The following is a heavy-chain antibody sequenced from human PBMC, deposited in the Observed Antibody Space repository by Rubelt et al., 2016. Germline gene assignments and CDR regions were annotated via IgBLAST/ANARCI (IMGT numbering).Heavy chain of an antibody. V-gene: IGHV1-69*04. Sequence: QVQLVQSGAEVKKPGASVKVSCKVSGYTLTELSMHWVRPAPGKGLEWMGRIIPLLVRANYAQKFQGRVTITADKSTSTAYRELSSLRSEDTAVYYCARIDHSSLGFDYWGQGTLVTVSS. CDR1: GYTLTELS. CDR2: IIPLLVRA. D-gene: IGHD6-6*01. CDR3: ARIDHSSLGFDY. J-gene: IGHJ4*02.